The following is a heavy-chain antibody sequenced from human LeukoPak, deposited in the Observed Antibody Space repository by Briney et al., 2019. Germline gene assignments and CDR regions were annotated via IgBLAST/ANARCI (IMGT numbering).Heavy chain of an antibody. Sequence: PGGSLRLSCAGSGFSFSYYAMHWLRQAPGKGLEWVANIKQDGSEKYYADSVKGRFTISRDNAKNSLFLQMNSLRAEDTAVYYCAREGDISVITYAYWGQGTLVTVSS. CDR1: GFSFSYYA. CDR3: AREGDISVITYAY. V-gene: IGHV3-7*01. CDR2: IKQDGSEK. J-gene: IGHJ4*02. D-gene: IGHD5-12*01.